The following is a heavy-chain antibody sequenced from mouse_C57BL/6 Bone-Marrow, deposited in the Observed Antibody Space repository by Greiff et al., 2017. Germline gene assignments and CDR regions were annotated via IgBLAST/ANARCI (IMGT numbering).Heavy chain of an antibody. V-gene: IGHV1-50*01. CDR2: IDPSDSYT. CDR1: GYTFTSYW. J-gene: IGHJ4*01. D-gene: IGHD2-3*01. Sequence: LKQPGAELVKPGASVKLSCKASGYTFTSYWMQWVKQRPGQGLEWIGEIDPSDSYTNYNQKFKGKATLTVDTSASTAYMQLCSLTSEDSAVYYCARSDGYYAGDYAMDYWGQGTSVTVSS. CDR3: ARSDGYYAGDYAMDY.